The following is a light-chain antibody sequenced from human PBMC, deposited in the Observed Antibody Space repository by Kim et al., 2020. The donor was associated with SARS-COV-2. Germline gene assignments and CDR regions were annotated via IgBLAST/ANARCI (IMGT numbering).Light chain of an antibody. V-gene: IGKV3-20*01. CDR2: GAS. Sequence: DNVLTQSPGTLSLSPGERATLSCRSSQTINSNFLVWYQQKPGQAPRLLIYGASSRATDIPDRFSGSGSGTEFTLTISRVEPEDFAVYHGQQYGTPWAFCQGTKLDI. J-gene: IGKJ2*01. CDR1: QTINSNF. CDR3: QQYGTPWA.